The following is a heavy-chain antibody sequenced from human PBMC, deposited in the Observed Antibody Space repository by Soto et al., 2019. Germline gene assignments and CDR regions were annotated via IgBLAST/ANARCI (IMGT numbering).Heavy chain of an antibody. CDR2: ITSSGSTI. CDR1: GFTFSDYY. CDR3: ASARTLYSSGIYGGY. J-gene: IGHJ4*02. D-gene: IGHD3-22*01. V-gene: IGHV3-11*01. Sequence: QVQLAESGGGLVKPGGSLRLSCVASGFTFSDYYMTWIRQAPGKALEWVSYITSSGSTIYYADSVKGRFTISRDNAKNALYLQRNSLSAEVTALYFCASARTLYSSGIYGGYWGQGRLDAVSS.